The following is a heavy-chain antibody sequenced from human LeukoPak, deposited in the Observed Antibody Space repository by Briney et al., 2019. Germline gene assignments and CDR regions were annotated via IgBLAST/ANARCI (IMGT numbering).Heavy chain of an antibody. D-gene: IGHD2-15*01. Sequence: SETLSLTCTVSGGSISTYYWTWIRQPPGKGLEWIGYVYYSGVTKYNPSLKSRVTISLDTSKNQFSLNLTSLTAADTALYYCPXXXXXXSXXXXPSXLSTDYXGQGTLVTVSS. CDR3: PXXXXXXSXXXXPSXLSTDY. CDR1: GGSISTYY. V-gene: IGHV4-59*01. CDR2: VYYSGVT. J-gene: IGHJ4*02.